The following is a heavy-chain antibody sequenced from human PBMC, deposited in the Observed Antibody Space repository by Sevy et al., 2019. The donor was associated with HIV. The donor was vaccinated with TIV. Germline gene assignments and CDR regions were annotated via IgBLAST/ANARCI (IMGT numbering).Heavy chain of an antibody. V-gene: IGHV1-18*01. D-gene: IGHD6-13*01. CDR3: ARWGDSSSHNWFDP. CDR2: ISAYNGNT. J-gene: IGHJ5*02. Sequence: ASVKVSCKASGHTFTSYGISWVRQAPGQGLEWMGWISAYNGNTNYAQKLQGRVTMTTDTSTSTAYMELRSLRSDDTAVYYCARWGDSSSHNWFDPWGQGTLVTVSS. CDR1: GHTFTSYG.